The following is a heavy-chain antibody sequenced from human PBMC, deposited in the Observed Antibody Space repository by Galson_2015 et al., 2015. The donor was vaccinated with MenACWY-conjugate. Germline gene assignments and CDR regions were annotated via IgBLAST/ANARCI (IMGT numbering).Heavy chain of an antibody. V-gene: IGHV4-61*01. CDR1: GGSVSSGSYY. D-gene: IGHD3-16*01. CDR2: IYRSGRT. CDR3: ATHPVQGGGFGWFDP. J-gene: IGHJ5*02. Sequence: SETLSLTCTVSGGSVSSGSYYWSWLRQSSGKGLEWIGHIYRSGRTTYNPFLKSRVTISMDTSKNQFSLRLNSVTAADTAVYHCATHPVQGGGFGWFDPWGQGTLVTVSS.